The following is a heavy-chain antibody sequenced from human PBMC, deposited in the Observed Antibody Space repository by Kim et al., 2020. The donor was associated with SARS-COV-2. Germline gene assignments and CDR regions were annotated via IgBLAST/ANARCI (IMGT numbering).Heavy chain of an antibody. CDR3: ARMMQQSYNDYYYSMDV. Sequence: SVPTLVNPTQTLTLTCTFSGFSLSTSGMCVSWIRQPPGKALEWLALIDWDDDKYYSTSLKTRLTISKDTSKNQVVLTMTNMDPVDTATYYCARMMQQSYNDYYYSMDVWGQGTTVTVSS. V-gene: IGHV2-70*01. CDR1: GFSLSTSGMC. D-gene: IGHD6-13*01. CDR2: IDWDDDK. J-gene: IGHJ6*02.